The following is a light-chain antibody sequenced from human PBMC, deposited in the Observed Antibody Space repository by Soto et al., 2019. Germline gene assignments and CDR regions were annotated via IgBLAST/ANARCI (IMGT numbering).Light chain of an antibody. V-gene: IGKV3-20*01. CDR2: GAS. CDR3: QQYSNSPAT. J-gene: IGKJ3*01. CDR1: QSVRSSY. Sequence: EIVLTQSPGTLSLSPGERATLSCRASQSVRSSYLAWYQQKPGQAPRLLIYGASSRATGIPDRFSGSGSGTDFTLTISRLEPEDFAVYYCQQYSNSPATFGPGTKWISN.